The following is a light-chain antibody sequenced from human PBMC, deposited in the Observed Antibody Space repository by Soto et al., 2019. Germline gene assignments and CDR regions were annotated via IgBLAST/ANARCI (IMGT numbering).Light chain of an antibody. J-gene: IGLJ3*02. CDR3: SSYAGSNNLWV. V-gene: IGLV2-8*01. CDR1: SSDVGGYNY. Sequence: QSALTQPPSASGSPGQSVTISCTGTSSDVGGYNYVSWYQQHPGKAPKLMISEVTKRPSGVPDRFSGSKSGNTASLTVSGLRTEDEVDYYCSSYAGSNNLWVFGGGTKLTVL. CDR2: EVT.